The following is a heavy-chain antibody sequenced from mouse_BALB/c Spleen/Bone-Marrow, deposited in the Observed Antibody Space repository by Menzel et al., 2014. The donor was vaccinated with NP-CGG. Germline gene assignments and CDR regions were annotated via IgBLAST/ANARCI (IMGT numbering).Heavy chain of an antibody. CDR3: TRGGLRHYAMDY. J-gene: IGHJ4*01. D-gene: IGHD2-4*01. V-gene: IGHV1-15*01. Sequence: VHLAESGAELVRPGASVKLSCKALGYTFTDYEMHWVKQTPEHGLEWIGAIHPGSGSTAYNQKFKGKATLTADKSSSSVYMEISRLTSEDSAVYYCTRGGLRHYAMDYWGQGTSVTVSS. CDR2: IHPGSGST. CDR1: GYTFTDYE.